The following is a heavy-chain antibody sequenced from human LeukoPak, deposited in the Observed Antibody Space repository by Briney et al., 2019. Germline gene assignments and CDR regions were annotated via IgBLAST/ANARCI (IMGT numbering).Heavy chain of an antibody. CDR1: GGSFSGYY. J-gene: IGHJ6*02. CDR3: ARMGYYYYAMDV. CDR2: INDSGST. D-gene: IGHD5-24*01. Sequence: SETLSLTCGVYGGSFSGYYWSWIRQPPGKGLEWIGEINDSGSTNYNPSLKGRVTISEDTSKKQFSLQVSSVTAADTAVYYCARMGYYYYAMDVWGQGTTVTVSS. V-gene: IGHV4-34*01.